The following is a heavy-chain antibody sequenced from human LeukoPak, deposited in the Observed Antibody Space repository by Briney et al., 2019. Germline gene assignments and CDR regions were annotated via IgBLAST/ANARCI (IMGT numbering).Heavy chain of an antibody. CDR3: ARVSTYYDFWSAAFDI. CDR2: INPSGGST. V-gene: IGHV1-46*01. Sequence: ASVKVSCKASGYTFTSYYMHWVRQAPGQGLEWMGLINPSGGSTSYAQKFQGRVTMTRDTSTSTVYMELSSLRSEDTAVYYCARVSTYYDFWSAAFDIWGQGTMVTVSS. D-gene: IGHD3-3*01. J-gene: IGHJ3*02. CDR1: GYTFTSYY.